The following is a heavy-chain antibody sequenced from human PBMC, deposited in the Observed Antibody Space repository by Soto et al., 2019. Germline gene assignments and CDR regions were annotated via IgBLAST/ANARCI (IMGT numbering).Heavy chain of an antibody. CDR3: ARLPPGQYATNGYLL. CDR1: GGSISSSAYY. J-gene: IGHJ4*01. D-gene: IGHD2-8*01. Sequence: QEQLQESGPGLVKPSETLSLTCIVSGGSISSSAYYWGWFRQPPGKGLEWVGSVYYGGSTYYNPSLKSRVTISEDTSKNQFSLRLRSVTAADTAVYHCARLPPGQYATNGYLLWGHGKLVTVSS. V-gene: IGHV4-39*01. CDR2: VYYGGST.